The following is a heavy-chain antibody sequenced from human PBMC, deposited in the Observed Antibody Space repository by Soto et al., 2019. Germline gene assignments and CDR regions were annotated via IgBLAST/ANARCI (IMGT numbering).Heavy chain of an antibody. Sequence: ASVKVSCKASGGTLSNYAISWVRQAPGQGLEWMGGIMATFGPANSAQKFQGRVRIIADKSTDTAYLELSSLRSEDTAVYCARGGFSSSWRFDYWGQGXLVTVYS. CDR1: GGTLSNYA. J-gene: IGHJ4*02. CDR3: ARGGFSSSWRFDY. D-gene: IGHD6-13*01. CDR2: IMATFGPA. V-gene: IGHV1-69*06.